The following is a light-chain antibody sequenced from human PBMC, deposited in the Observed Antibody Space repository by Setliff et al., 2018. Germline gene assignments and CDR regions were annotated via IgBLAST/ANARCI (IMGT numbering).Light chain of an antibody. Sequence: TISCSGTSSDVGSYDLVSWYQQHPGKAPKLIIYGVSDRPSGVSSRFSGSKSGNTAYLTISGLQTEDEAEYYCNAYASDTTYVFGSGTKVTVL. J-gene: IGLJ1*01. CDR1: SSDVGSYDL. CDR2: GVS. V-gene: IGLV2-14*03. CDR3: NAYASDTTYV.